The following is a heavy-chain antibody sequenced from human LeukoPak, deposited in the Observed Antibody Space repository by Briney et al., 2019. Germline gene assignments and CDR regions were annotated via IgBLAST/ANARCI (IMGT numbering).Heavy chain of an antibody. Sequence: SETLSLTCAVSEMSFSAYYWNWIRQSPGKGLEWIGEINYGGSTKYTPSLEGRGTILIDTSKNQFSLKLTSVTAADTAVYYCARGFPPGSGSRGSHAFDVWGKGTMVTVSS. CDR2: INYGGST. V-gene: IGHV4-34*01. CDR3: ARGFPPGSGSRGSHAFDV. J-gene: IGHJ3*01. D-gene: IGHD6-19*01. CDR1: EMSFSAYY.